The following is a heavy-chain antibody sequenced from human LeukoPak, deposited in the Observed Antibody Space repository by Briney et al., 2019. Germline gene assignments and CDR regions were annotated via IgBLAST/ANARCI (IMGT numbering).Heavy chain of an antibody. J-gene: IGHJ4*02. Sequence: PSETLSLTCNVSGASMSTSNYYWGWVRQPPGKGLEWIGEINHSGSTNYNPSLKSRVTISVDTSKNQFSLKLSSVTAADTAVYYCGSLHQVRGLTVFDYWGQGTLVTVSS. V-gene: IGHV4-39*01. D-gene: IGHD3-10*01. CDR3: GSLHQVRGLTVFDY. CDR2: INHSGST. CDR1: GASMSTSNYY.